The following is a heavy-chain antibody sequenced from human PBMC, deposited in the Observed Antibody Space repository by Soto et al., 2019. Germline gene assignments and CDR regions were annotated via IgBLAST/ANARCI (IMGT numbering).Heavy chain of an antibody. CDR3: VKVSTFYDILTGYYSTNFFDP. V-gene: IGHV3-64D*06. CDR1: GFTFGEYS. J-gene: IGHJ5*02. D-gene: IGHD3-9*01. Sequence: GGSLRLSCAASGFTFGEYSMHWVRQAPGKGLQYVSTISSDGDITYYADSVKGRFTISRDNSKNTLYLQMNSLRPEDTAVYYCVKVSTFYDILTGYYSTNFFDPWGQGTLVTVSS. CDR2: ISSDGDIT.